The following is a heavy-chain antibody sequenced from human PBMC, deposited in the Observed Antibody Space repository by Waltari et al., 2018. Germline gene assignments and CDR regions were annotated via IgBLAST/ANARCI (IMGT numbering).Heavy chain of an antibody. J-gene: IGHJ6*02. CDR1: GGSITRTNYY. Sequence: QLQLQESGPGLVKPSETLSLTCPVSGGSITRTNYYWGWIRQPPGKGLECIGSISYSGTTYYNAALKSRVTISVDTSKNQFSLKVISVTAADSAVYHCVTYSSDSPHCYGVDVWGHGTTVTVSS. D-gene: IGHD6-19*01. CDR3: VTYSSDSPHCYGVDV. V-gene: IGHV4-39*01. CDR2: ISYSGTT.